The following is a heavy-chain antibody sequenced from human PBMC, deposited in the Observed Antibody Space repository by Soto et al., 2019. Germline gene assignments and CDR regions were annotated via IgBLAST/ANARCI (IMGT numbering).Heavy chain of an antibody. D-gene: IGHD3-9*01. Sequence: QLQLQESGPGLVKPSETLSLTCSVSGGSIRNDNYYWGWIRQAPGKGLEWIGSAYYRGTTYYNPSLKSRVTISVDTSKNQFSLKLSSVIAADTAVYYCGILPLIGNWPVDSWGQGTLGTGSS. CDR1: GGSIRNDNYY. J-gene: IGHJ4*02. CDR3: GILPLIGNWPVDS. V-gene: IGHV4-39*01. CDR2: AYYRGTT.